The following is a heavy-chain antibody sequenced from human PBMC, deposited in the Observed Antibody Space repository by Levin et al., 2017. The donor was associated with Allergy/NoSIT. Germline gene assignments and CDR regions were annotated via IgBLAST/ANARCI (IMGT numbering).Heavy chain of an antibody. CDR3: ASRHSSCSHYFEY. D-gene: IGHD3-22*01. CDR1: GFTFSNYG. CDR2: ISVDGRKK. Sequence: GGSLRLSCVASGFTFSNYGMHWVRQAPGKGLEWVALISVDGRKKYYADSVKGRSTMPRANSKNPLYLQLNSLRAEDTAVYHCASRHSSCSHYFEYWGQGSLVTVSS. J-gene: IGHJ4*02. V-gene: IGHV3-30*03.